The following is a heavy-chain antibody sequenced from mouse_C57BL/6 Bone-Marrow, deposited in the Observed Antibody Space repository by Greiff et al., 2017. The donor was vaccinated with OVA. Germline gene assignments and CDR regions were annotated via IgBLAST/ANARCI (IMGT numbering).Heavy chain of an antibody. V-gene: IGHV5-4*03. Sequence: EVMLVESGGGLVKPGGSLKLSCAASGFTFSSYAMSWVRHTPEKRLEWVATISDGGSYTYYPDNVKGRFTISRDNAKNNLYLQMSHLKSEDTAMYYCARANWVYAMDYWGQGTSVTVSS. J-gene: IGHJ4*01. CDR3: ARANWVYAMDY. CDR1: GFTFSSYA. CDR2: ISDGGSYT. D-gene: IGHD4-1*01.